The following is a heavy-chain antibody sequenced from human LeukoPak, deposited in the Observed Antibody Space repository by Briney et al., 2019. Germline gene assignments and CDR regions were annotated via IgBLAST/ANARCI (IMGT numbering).Heavy chain of an antibody. D-gene: IGHD5-18*01. J-gene: IGHJ3*02. CDR3: AKRLYSGVDAFDI. CDR1: GFTFSSYA. Sequence: GGSLRLSCAASGFTFSSYAMSWVRMAPGKGLEWVSAISGSGGSTYYADSVKGRFTISRDNSKNTLYLQMNSRRAEDTAVYYCAKRLYSGVDAFDIWGQGTMVTVSS. CDR2: ISGSGGST. V-gene: IGHV3-23*01.